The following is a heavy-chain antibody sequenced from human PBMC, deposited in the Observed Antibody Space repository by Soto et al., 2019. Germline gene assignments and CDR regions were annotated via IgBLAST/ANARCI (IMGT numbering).Heavy chain of an antibody. J-gene: IGHJ4*02. CDR3: ASQAGFVVVPAALHFDY. CDR2: ISGSGGST. D-gene: IGHD2-2*01. Sequence: GGSLRLSCAASGFTFSSYAMSWVRQAPGKGLEWVSAISGSGGSTYYADSVKGRFTISRDNSKNTLYLQMNSLRAEDTAVYYCASQAGFVVVPAALHFDYWGQGTLVTVSS. CDR1: GFTFSSYA. V-gene: IGHV3-23*01.